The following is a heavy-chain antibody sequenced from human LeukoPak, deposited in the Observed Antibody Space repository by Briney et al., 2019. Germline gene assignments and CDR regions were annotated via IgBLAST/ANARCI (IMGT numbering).Heavy chain of an antibody. V-gene: IGHV3-74*01. CDR1: GFTFSSYW. J-gene: IGHJ4*02. Sequence: GGSPRLSCAASGFTFSSYWMHWVRQAPGKGLVWVSRINSDGSSTSYADSVKGRFTISRDNAKNTLYLQMNSLRAEDTAVYYCAKDHLPGIVVADRDYWGQGTLVTVSS. CDR3: AKDHLPGIVVADRDY. CDR2: INSDGSST. D-gene: IGHD6-19*01.